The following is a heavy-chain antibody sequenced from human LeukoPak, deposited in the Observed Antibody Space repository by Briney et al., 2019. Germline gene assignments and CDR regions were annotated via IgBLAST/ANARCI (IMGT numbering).Heavy chain of an antibody. J-gene: IGHJ4*02. Sequence: GESLKISCKGRNYSFTNYWIAWVRQMPGKGLEWMGVIYPGDSGTSYSPSFEGHVTISVDKSISTAFLQWNSLKASDSAMYYCATGASKVTTDFPNYWGQGTPLAVSS. CDR1: NYSFTNYW. CDR3: ATGASKVTTDFPNY. D-gene: IGHD4-17*01. V-gene: IGHV5-51*01. CDR2: IYPGDSGT.